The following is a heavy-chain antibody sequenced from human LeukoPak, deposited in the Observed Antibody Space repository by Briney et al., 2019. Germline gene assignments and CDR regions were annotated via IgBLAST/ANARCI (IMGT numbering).Heavy chain of an antibody. V-gene: IGHV4-34*01. CDR2: INHSGST. CDR1: GGSFSDYY. J-gene: IGHJ4*02. D-gene: IGHD3-10*01. CDR3: ARRYYYGSGSYYQGGCFDY. Sequence: SETLSLTCAVYGGSFSDYYWSWIRQPPGKGLEWIGEINHSGSTNYNPSLKSRVTISVDTSKNQFSLKLSSVTAADTAVYYCARRYYYGSGSYYQGGCFDYWGQGTLVTVSS.